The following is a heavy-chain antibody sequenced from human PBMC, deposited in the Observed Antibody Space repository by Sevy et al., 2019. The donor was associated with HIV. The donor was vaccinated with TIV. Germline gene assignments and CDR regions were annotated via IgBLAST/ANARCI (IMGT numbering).Heavy chain of an antibody. D-gene: IGHD2-2*02. CDR2: IWYDGSNK. Sequence: GGSLRLSCAASGFTFSSYGMHWVRQAPGKGLEWVAVIWYDGSNKYYADSVKGRFTISRDNSKNTLYLQMNSLRAEDTAVYYCARDLTAYCSSTSCYRAPGMDVWGRGTTVTVSS. CDR3: ARDLTAYCSSTSCYRAPGMDV. V-gene: IGHV3-33*01. J-gene: IGHJ6*02. CDR1: GFTFSSYG.